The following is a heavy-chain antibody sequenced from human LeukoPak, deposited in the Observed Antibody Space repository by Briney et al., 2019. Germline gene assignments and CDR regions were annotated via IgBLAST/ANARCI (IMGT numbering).Heavy chain of an antibody. D-gene: IGHD5-24*01. CDR3: ARDDKCGYNSDDAFDV. J-gene: IGHJ3*01. Sequence: PSETLSLTCTVSGVSISSSSYYWGGLRQPPGKGLEWIVSIYYSGSTYYNPSLKSRVTISVDTSKNQFSLKLSSVTAADTAVYYCARDDKCGYNSDDAFDVWGQGTMVTVSS. CDR1: GVSISSSSYY. CDR2: IYYSGST. V-gene: IGHV4-39*07.